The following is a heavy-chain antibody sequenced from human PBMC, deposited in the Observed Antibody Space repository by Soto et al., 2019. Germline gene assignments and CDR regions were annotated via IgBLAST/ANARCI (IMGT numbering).Heavy chain of an antibody. CDR3: ARDPDFWSGYSS. Sequence: SETLSLTCTVSGGSISSGDYYWSWIRQPPGKGLEWIGYIYYSGSTYYNPSLKSRVTISVDTSKNQFSLKLSSVTAADTAVYYCARDPDFWSGYSSWGQGTLVTVSS. D-gene: IGHD3-3*01. CDR1: GGSISSGDYY. V-gene: IGHV4-30-4*01. J-gene: IGHJ5*02. CDR2: IYYSGST.